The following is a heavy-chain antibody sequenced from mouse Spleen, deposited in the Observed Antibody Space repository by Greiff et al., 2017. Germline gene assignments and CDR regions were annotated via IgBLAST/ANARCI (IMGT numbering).Heavy chain of an antibody. CDR1: GYTFTDYN. Sequence: VQLKASGPELVKPGASVKIPCKASGYTFTDYNMDWVKQSHGKSLEWIGDINPNNGGTIYNQKFKGKATLTVDKSSSTAYMELRSLTSEDTAVYYCALYYYGSSLFAYWGQGTLVTVSA. CDR2: INPNNGGT. J-gene: IGHJ3*01. D-gene: IGHD1-1*01. V-gene: IGHV1-18*01. CDR3: ALYYYGSSLFAY.